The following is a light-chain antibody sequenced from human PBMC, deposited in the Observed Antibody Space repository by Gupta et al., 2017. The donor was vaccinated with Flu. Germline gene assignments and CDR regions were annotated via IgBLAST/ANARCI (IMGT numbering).Light chain of an antibody. CDR2: DVV. J-gene: IGLJ2*01. V-gene: IGLV2-14*04. Sequence: SVNITCTGTSCDVGAYNYVCWYQQPPGKPPQLMIYDVVMRPSGVSNRFSGSKSDNTASLTISGPQAEDESDYYCSSYTTSTSLVFGGGTKLTVL. CDR3: SSYTTSTSLV. CDR1: SCDVGAYNY.